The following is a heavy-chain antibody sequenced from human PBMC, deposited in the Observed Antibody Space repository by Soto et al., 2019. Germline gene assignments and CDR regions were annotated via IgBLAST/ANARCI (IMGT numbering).Heavy chain of an antibody. J-gene: IGHJ4*02. CDR1: GFNFTLHS. CDR3: AKQTAVYYDPNRFTFYK. V-gene: IGHV3-23*01. D-gene: IGHD3-16*01. Sequence: AGGSLRLSCEVSGFNFTLHSMTWVRQPPGKGLQWVASISGNGDRAFYGDSVKGRFIVSRDNSKNTLSLQLNRLRADDTAVYYCAKQTAVYYDPNRFTFYKWGKGTLVPVSS. CDR2: ISGNGDRA.